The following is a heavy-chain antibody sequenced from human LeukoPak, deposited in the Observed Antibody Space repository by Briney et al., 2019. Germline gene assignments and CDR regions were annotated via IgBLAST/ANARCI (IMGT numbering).Heavy chain of an antibody. V-gene: IGHV1-8*03. CDR3: ARVRVGATDYYFDY. D-gene: IGHD1-26*01. CDR1: GYTFTSYD. CDR2: MNPNSGNT. J-gene: IGHJ4*02. Sequence: ASVKVSCKAPGYTFTSYDINWVRQATGQRLEWMGWMNPNSGNTGYAQKFQGRVTITRNTSISTAYMELSSLRSEDTAVYYCARVRVGATDYYFDYWGQGTLVTVSS.